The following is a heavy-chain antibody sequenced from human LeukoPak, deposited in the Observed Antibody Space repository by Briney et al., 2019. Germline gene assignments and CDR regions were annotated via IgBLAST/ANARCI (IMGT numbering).Heavy chain of an antibody. CDR2: IHYSGST. CDR3: ARYDYSDYYFDY. CDR1: GGSFSGYY. V-gene: IGHV4-59*01. J-gene: IGHJ4*02. Sequence: SETLSLTCAVYGGSFSGYYWSWIRQPPAKGLEWIGYIHYSGSTNYNPPLKSRVTISVDTSKNQFSLKLSSVTAADTAVYYCARYDYSDYYFDYWGQGTLVTVSS. D-gene: IGHD4-11*01.